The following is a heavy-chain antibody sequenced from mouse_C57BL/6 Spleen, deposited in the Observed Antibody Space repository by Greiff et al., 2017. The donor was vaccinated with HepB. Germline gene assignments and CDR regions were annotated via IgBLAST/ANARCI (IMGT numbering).Heavy chain of an antibody. CDR3: TSSTGTGY. Sequence: EVMLVESGGGLVQPGGSMKLSCVASGFTFSNYWMNWVRQSPEKGLEWVAQIRLKSDNYATHYAESVKGRFTISRDDSKSSVYLQMNNLRAEDTGIYYCTSSTGTGYWGQGTTLTVSS. CDR1: GFTFSNYW. D-gene: IGHD4-1*02. J-gene: IGHJ2*01. V-gene: IGHV6-3*01. CDR2: IRLKSDNYAT.